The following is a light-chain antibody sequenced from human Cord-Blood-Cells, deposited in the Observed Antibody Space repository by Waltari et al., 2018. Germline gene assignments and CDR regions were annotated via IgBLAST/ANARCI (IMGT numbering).Light chain of an antibody. V-gene: IGLV3-19*01. J-gene: IGLJ2*01. Sequence: SSELTQDPAVSVALGQTVRRTRQGECLRIPFASGYQQEPGQAPVLVIDGKNNRPSGIPDRFSGSSSGNTASLTITGAQAEDEADYYCNSRDSSGNHVVFGGGTKLTVL. CDR2: GKN. CDR1: CLRIPF. CDR3: NSRDSSGNHVV.